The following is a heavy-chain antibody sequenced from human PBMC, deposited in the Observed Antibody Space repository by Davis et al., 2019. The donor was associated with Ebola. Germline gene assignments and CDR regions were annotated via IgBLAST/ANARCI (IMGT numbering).Heavy chain of an antibody. CDR1: GGSISSYY. CDR3: ARAVWGSYRTFDY. CDR2: IYYSGST. D-gene: IGHD3-16*02. J-gene: IGHJ4*02. V-gene: IGHV4-59*01. Sequence: SETLSLTCTVSGGSISSYYWSWIRQPPGKGLEWIGYIYYSGSTNYNPSLKSRVTISVDTSKNQFSLKLSSVTAADTAVYYCARAVWGSYRTFDYWGQGTLVTASS.